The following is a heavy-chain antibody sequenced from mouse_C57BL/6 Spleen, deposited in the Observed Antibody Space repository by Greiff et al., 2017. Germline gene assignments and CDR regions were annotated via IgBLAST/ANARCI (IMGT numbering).Heavy chain of an antibody. CDR2: ISPGSGST. J-gene: IGHJ3*01. CDR1: GYTFTSYW. Sequence: QVQLQQPGAELVKPGASVKMSCKASGYTFTSYWITWVKQRPGQGLEWIGDISPGSGSTNYNEKFKSKATLTVDTSSSTAYMQLSSLTSEDSAVYYCARKDYYSNSWFAYWGQGTLVTVSA. V-gene: IGHV1-55*01. CDR3: ARKDYYSNSWFAY. D-gene: IGHD2-5*01.